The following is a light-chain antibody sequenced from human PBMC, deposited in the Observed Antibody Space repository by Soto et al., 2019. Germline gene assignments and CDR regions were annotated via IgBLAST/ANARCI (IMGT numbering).Light chain of an antibody. Sequence: QLVLTQSPSASASLGASVKLTCTLSSGHSSYAIAWHQQQPEKGPRYLMKLNSDGSHSKGDGIPDRFSGSSSGAERYLTISGLQSEDEDDYYCQTWGTGIPGVFGGGTKLTVL. J-gene: IGLJ3*02. CDR3: QTWGTGIPGV. CDR1: SGHSSYA. V-gene: IGLV4-69*01. CDR2: LNSDGSH.